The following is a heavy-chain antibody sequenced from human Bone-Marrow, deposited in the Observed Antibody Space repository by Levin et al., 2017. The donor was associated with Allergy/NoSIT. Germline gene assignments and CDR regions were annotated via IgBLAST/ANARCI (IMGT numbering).Heavy chain of an antibody. CDR1: GFSLSSYGVG. J-gene: IGHJ4*02. D-gene: IGHD1-1*01. Sequence: ESGPTLVKPPQTLTLTCTFSGFSLSSYGVGVGWIRQPPGKALEWLAVIYWDDDKRYSPSLKSRLTITKDTSKDQVVLTMTNMDTVDTATYYCAQRGSWAGNNWDTGYLDYWGQGTLVTVSS. V-gene: IGHV2-5*02. CDR2: IYWDDDK. CDR3: AQRGSWAGNNWDTGYLDY.